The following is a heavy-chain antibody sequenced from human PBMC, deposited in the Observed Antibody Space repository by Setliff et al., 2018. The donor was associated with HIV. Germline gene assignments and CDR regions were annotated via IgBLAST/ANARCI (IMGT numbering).Heavy chain of an antibody. CDR3: ARDLSYDYDRSSDTFDY. CDR1: GLTFSSYT. Sequence: PGGPLRLSCAASGLTFSSYTMNWVRQAPGTGREWVSSIRSSSTYTFYADSVKGRFTISRDNAKNSLYLQMNSLRAEDTAVYYCARDLSYDYDRSSDTFDYWGQGTLVTVSS. D-gene: IGHD3-22*01. V-gene: IGHV3-21*01. CDR2: IRSSSTYT. J-gene: IGHJ4*02.